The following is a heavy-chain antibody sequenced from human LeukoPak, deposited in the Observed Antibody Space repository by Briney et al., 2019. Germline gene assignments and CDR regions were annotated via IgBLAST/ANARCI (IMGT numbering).Heavy chain of an antibody. D-gene: IGHD6-19*01. J-gene: IGHJ4*02. CDR3: VRDPSNSGWAFDF. CDR1: GFTFSTYA. Sequence: GRSLRLSCAASGFTFSTYAMHWVRQAPGKGLEWVAMIWYNGKNKHYADSVKGRFTISRDNSKNTLDLQMNSLRADDTAVYYCVRDPSNSGWAFDFWGQGTLVTVSS. V-gene: IGHV3-33*01. CDR2: IWYNGKNK.